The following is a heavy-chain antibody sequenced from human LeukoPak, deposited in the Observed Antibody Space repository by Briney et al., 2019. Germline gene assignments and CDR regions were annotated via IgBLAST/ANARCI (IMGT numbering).Heavy chain of an antibody. CDR2: IYPGDSDT. CDR1: GYSFTSYW. D-gene: IGHD2-21*02. J-gene: IGHJ4*02. CDR3: AVIAYCGGDCYLPFDY. V-gene: IGHV5-51*01. Sequence: GESLKISCKGSGYSFTSYWIGWVRQMPGKGLEWMGIIYPGDSDTRYSPSFQGQVTISADKSISTAYLQWSSLKASDTAMYYCAVIAYCGGDCYLPFDYWGQGTLVTVSS.